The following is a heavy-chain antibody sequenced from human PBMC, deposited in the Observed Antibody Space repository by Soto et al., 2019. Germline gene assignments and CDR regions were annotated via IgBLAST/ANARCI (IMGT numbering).Heavy chain of an antibody. CDR2: IIPIFGTA. Sequence: QVQLVQSGAEVKKPGSSVKVSCKASGGTFSSYAISWVRQAPGQGLEWMGGIIPIFGTANYAQKFQGRVTITADESTSTAYMELSSLRSEDTAMYYCARDTISGSGSTKDYWGQGTLVTVSS. J-gene: IGHJ4*02. CDR1: GGTFSSYA. D-gene: IGHD1-26*01. CDR3: ARDTISGSGSTKDY. V-gene: IGHV1-69*12.